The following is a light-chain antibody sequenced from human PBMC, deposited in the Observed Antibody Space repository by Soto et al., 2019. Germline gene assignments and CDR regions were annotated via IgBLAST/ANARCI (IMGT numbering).Light chain of an antibody. CDR1: SSDVGNYKY. CDR2: EVS. Sequence: QSALTQPASVSGSPGQSITISCTGTSSDVGNYKYVSWYQQHPGKAPKLMIYEVSNRPSGVSNRFSGSKSGNTASLTLSGLQAEDETDYYCFSYTSSGTYVFGTGTKGTVL. CDR3: FSYTSSGTYV. J-gene: IGLJ1*01. V-gene: IGLV2-14*01.